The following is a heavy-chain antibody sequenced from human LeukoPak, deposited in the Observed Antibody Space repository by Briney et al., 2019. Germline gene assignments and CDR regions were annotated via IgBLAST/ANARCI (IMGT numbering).Heavy chain of an antibody. CDR3: AKEPRWEQLHSFDI. Sequence: ASVKVSCKASGYTFTSYDINWVRQATGQGLEWMGWMNPNSGNTGYAQKFQGRVTMTRNTSISTAYMELSSLRPEDTAVYYCAKEPRWEQLHSFDIWGQGTTVTVSS. V-gene: IGHV1-8*01. CDR2: MNPNSGNT. J-gene: IGHJ3*02. D-gene: IGHD1/OR15-1a*01. CDR1: GYTFTSYD.